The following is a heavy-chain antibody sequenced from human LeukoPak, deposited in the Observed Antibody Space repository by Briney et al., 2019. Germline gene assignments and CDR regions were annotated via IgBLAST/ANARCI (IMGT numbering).Heavy chain of an antibody. J-gene: IGHJ4*02. CDR2: ISYSGST. CDR1: GGSISSYY. CDR3: AREAKGEDGYSPLDY. D-gene: IGHD5-24*01. Sequence: KPSETLSLTCTVSGGSISSYYWSWIRQPPGKGLEGIGYISYSGSTSYNPSLKSRVTISVDTSKNQFSLNVSSVTAADTALYYCAREAKGEDGYSPLDYWGQGTLVTVSS. V-gene: IGHV4-59*01.